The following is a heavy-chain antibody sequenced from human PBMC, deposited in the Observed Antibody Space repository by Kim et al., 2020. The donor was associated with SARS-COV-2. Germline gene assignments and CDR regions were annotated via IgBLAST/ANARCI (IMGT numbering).Heavy chain of an antibody. CDR3: AKDIWAYSSSWYGYFDY. J-gene: IGHJ4*02. D-gene: IGHD6-13*01. CDR1: GFTFGDYA. Sequence: GGSLRLSCAASGFTFGDYAMHWVRQAPGKGLEWVSGISWNSGSIGYADSVKGRFTISRDNAKNSLYLQMNSLRAEDTALYYCAKDIWAYSSSWYGYFDYWGQGTLVTVSS. CDR2: ISWNSGSI. V-gene: IGHV3-9*01.